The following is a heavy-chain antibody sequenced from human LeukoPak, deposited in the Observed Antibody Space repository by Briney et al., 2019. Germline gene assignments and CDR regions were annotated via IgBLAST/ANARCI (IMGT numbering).Heavy chain of an antibody. D-gene: IGHD3-3*01. J-gene: IGHJ4*02. CDR3: ARDSVEWLLYRYYFDY. Sequence: KPGGSLRLSCAASGFTFSSYSMNWVRQAPGKGLEWVSSISSSSSYIYYADSVKGRFTISRDNAKNSLYLQMTSLRAEDTAVYYCARDSVEWLLYRYYFDYWGQGTLVTVSS. V-gene: IGHV3-21*01. CDR1: GFTFSSYS. CDR2: ISSSSSYI.